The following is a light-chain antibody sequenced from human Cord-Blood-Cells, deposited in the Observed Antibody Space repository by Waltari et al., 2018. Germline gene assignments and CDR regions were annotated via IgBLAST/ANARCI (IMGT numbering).Light chain of an antibody. Sequence: SYVLTQPPSVSVAPGKTARITCGGNNIGSKSVHWYQQKPGQAPVLVGYDDSDRPSWIPGRFSGANCGNTATLTISRVEAGDEADYYCQVWDSSSDHVVFGGGTKLTGL. V-gene: IGLV3-21*03. CDR2: DDS. CDR3: QVWDSSSDHVV. CDR1: NIGSKS. J-gene: IGLJ2*01.